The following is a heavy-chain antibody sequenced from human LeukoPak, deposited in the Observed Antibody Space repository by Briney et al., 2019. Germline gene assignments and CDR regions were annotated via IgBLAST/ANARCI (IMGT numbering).Heavy chain of an antibody. J-gene: IGHJ4*02. CDR1: GFTFSSYG. CDR2: ISYDGSNK. Sequence: GGSLRLSCAASGFTFSSYGMHWVRQAPGKGLEWMAVISYDGSNKYYADSVKGRFTISRDNSKNTLYLQMNSLRAEDTAVYYCAKTAAYDSSGYWPPYYFDYWGQGTLVTVSS. V-gene: IGHV3-30*18. D-gene: IGHD3-22*01. CDR3: AKTAAYDSSGYWPPYYFDY.